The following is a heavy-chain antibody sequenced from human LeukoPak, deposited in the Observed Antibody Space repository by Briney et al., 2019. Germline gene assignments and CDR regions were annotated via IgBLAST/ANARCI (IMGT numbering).Heavy chain of an antibody. V-gene: IGHV5-51*01. CDR1: GYSFTSYW. J-gene: IGHJ4*02. Sequence: GESLKISCKAFGYSFTSYWIGWVRQMPGKGLEWMGIIYPGGSDTRYSPSFQGQVTISADKSISTAYLQWSSLKASDTATFYCVRTYGGNSNIDYWGQGTLVTVSS. CDR2: IYPGGSDT. CDR3: VRTYGGNSNIDY. D-gene: IGHD4-23*01.